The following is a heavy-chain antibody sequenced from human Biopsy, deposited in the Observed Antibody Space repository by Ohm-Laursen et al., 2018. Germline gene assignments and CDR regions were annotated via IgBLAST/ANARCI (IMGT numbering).Heavy chain of an antibody. V-gene: IGHV4-34*01. J-gene: IGHJ6*02. CDR2: ITQSGST. D-gene: IGHD6-13*01. CDR1: GGSFNGYF. CDR3: ARVPLPGIGAAYQGRFLYGMDV. Sequence: TLSLTWAVYGGSFNGYFWSWIRQPPGKGLEWIGDITQSGSTNYSPSLKSRVTISVDTAKKQFSLSLRYVTAADTAVYYCARVPLPGIGAAYQGRFLYGMDVWGQGTTVSVSS.